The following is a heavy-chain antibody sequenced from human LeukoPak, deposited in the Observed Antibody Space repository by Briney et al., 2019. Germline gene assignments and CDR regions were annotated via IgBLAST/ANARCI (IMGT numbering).Heavy chain of an antibody. D-gene: IGHD6-19*01. Sequence: PSETLSLTCTVSGGSISSSSYYWGWIRQPPGKGLEWIGSIYYSGSTYYNPSLKSRVTISVDTSKNQFSLKLSSVTAADTAVYYCARDRWLDYDAFDIWGQGTMVTVSS. J-gene: IGHJ3*02. V-gene: IGHV4-39*07. CDR1: GGSISSSSYY. CDR3: ARDRWLDYDAFDI. CDR2: IYYSGST.